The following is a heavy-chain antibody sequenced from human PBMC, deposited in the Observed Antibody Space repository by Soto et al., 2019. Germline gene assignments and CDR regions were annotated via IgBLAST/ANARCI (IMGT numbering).Heavy chain of an antibody. J-gene: IGHJ1*01. Sequence: EVQLVESGGGLVQPGGSLRLSCAASGFTFSSYWMHWVRQAPGKGLVWVSSISTDASSTSYADPVKGLFIITKDNAKNTLYLQMNSVRAEDTAVYYCARLPNKSPQNWGQGTLVIVSP. CDR1: GFTFSSYW. V-gene: IGHV3-74*01. CDR3: ARLPNKSPQN. CDR2: ISTDASST.